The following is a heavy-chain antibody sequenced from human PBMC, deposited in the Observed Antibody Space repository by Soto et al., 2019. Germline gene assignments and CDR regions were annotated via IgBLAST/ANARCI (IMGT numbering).Heavy chain of an antibody. CDR3: AHRPPYYYDSSGKSFDY. CDR1: GGSISSGGYS. J-gene: IGHJ4*02. Sequence: SETLSLTCAVSGGSISSGGYSWSWNRQPPGKGLEWIGYIYHSGSTYYNPSLKSRVTISVDRSKNQFSLKLTNMDPVDTATYYCAHRPPYYYDSSGKSFDYWGQGTLVTVSS. CDR2: IYHSGST. V-gene: IGHV4-30-2*02. D-gene: IGHD3-22*01.